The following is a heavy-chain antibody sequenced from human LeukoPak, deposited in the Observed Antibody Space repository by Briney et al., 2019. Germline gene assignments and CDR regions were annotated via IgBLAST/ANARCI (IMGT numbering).Heavy chain of an antibody. D-gene: IGHD2-8*01. CDR1: GGSSFSYY. CDR2: IYTSGST. Sequence: LTSCTPGGSSFSYYWSCIGQPAGGGLVWIGRIYTSGSTNYNPSLKSRVTMSVDTSKNQFSLKLSSVTAADTAVYYCARENGDYWGQGTLVTVSS. V-gene: IGHV4-4*07. J-gene: IGHJ4*02. CDR3: ARENGDY.